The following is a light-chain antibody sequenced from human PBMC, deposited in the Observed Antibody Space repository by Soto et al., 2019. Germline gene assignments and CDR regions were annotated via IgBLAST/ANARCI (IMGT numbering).Light chain of an antibody. CDR3: MQALQTPPT. Sequence: DIVMTQSPLSLPVTPGEPASISCRSSQSLLHSNGYNYLDWYLQKPGQSPQLLIYLGSNRASGVAERCSGSGSGTAFTLKISRVEAEDVGVYYCMQALQTPPTFAPGTKVDIK. CDR1: QSLLHSNGYNY. J-gene: IGKJ3*01. V-gene: IGKV2-28*01. CDR2: LGS.